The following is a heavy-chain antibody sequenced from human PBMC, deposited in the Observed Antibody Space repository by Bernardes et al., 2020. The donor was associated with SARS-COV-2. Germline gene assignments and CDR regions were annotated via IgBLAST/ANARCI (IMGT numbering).Heavy chain of an antibody. Sequence: SLRLSCAASGFTFSSYWMHWVRQAPGKGLVWVSGIQSDGSITTYADSVKGRFTIFRDNAKNTLYLQMNSLRAEDTAVYYCARGYASLAVYWGQGTLVTVS. V-gene: IGHV3-74*01. CDR3: ARGYASLAVY. J-gene: IGHJ4*02. D-gene: IGHD6-6*01. CDR2: IQSDGSIT. CDR1: GFTFSSYW.